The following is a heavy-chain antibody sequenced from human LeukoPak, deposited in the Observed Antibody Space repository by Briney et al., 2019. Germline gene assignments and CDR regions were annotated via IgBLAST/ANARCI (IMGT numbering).Heavy chain of an antibody. J-gene: IGHJ4*02. CDR2: MTYGGSDL. CDR3: ARDQSPKWGSGERYFDY. Sequence: ARSLILSCAASGFTFNTYAMHWVRQAPGKGLEWVAVMTYGGSDLYYANSVKGRFTISRDNSKNTLYLQMNSLRGEDTAVYYCARDQSPKWGSGERYFDYWGLGTLVTVSS. CDR1: GFTFNTYA. D-gene: IGHD7-27*01. V-gene: IGHV3-33*01.